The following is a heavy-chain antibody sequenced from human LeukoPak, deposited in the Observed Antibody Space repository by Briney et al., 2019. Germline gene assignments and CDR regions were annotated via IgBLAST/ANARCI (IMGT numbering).Heavy chain of an antibody. CDR3: AKDRGIAVAGTYFDL. Sequence: PGGSLRLSCAASGFTFDDYAMHWVRQAPGKGLEWASLISWDGGSTYYADSVKGRFTISRDNSKNSLYLQMNSLRAEDTALYYCAKDRGIAVAGTYFDLWGRGTLVTVSS. V-gene: IGHV3-43D*04. CDR1: GFTFDDYA. J-gene: IGHJ2*01. D-gene: IGHD6-19*01. CDR2: ISWDGGST.